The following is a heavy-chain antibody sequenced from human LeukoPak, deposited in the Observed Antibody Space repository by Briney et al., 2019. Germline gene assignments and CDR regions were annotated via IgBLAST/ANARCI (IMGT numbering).Heavy chain of an antibody. V-gene: IGHV4-59*01. Sequence: SETLSLTCTVSGGSISSYYWSWIRQPPGKGLEWIGYIYYSGSTNYNPSLKSRATISVDTSKNQFSLKLSSVTAADTAVYYCARGRYSSGWFPAGNWFDPWGQGTLVTVSS. CDR2: IYYSGST. J-gene: IGHJ5*02. CDR1: GGSISSYY. D-gene: IGHD6-19*01. CDR3: ARGRYSSGWFPAGNWFDP.